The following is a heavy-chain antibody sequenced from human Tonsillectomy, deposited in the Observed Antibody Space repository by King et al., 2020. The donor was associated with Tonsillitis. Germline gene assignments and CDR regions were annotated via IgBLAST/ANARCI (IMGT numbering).Heavy chain of an antibody. CDR1: GGTFSNYA. J-gene: IGHJ4*02. V-gene: IGHV1-69*09. CDR3: ARDDFSNKYFDS. D-gene: IGHD4-11*01. Sequence: VQLVESGAEVKKPGSSVKVSCKASGGTFSNYAVSWVRQAPGQGLEWMGRIIPILGVTGYAQRFQGRVTITADKSTSTAYMELSSLRSEDTAVYLCARDDFSNKYFDSWGQGTLVTVSS. CDR2: IIPILGVT.